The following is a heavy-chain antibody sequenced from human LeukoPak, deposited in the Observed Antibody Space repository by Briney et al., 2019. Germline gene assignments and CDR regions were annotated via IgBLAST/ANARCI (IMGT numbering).Heavy chain of an antibody. CDR3: ARNPNSFSSSWSLFDY. CDR2: TYYGSKWYT. D-gene: IGHD6-13*01. J-gene: IGHJ4*02. Sequence: SQTLSLTCAISGDSVSSNSAAWNWIRQSPSRGLEWLGRTYYGSKWYTDYAVSVKSRITINPDTPKNQFSLQLNSVTPEGTAVYYCARNPNSFSSSWSLFDYWGQGTLVTVSS. CDR1: GDSVSSNSAA. V-gene: IGHV6-1*01.